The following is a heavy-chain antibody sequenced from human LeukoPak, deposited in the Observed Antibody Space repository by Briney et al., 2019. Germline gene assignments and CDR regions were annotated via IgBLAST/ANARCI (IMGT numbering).Heavy chain of an antibody. CDR2: SSSSGTYI. CDR1: GFTFSSYW. Sequence: GGSLRLSCAASGFTFSSYWMHWVRQAPGKGLEWVSSSSSSGTYIYYADSVKGRFTISRDNAKNSVDLQMNSLRAEDTAVYYCARDQGGSGGNWGQGTLVTVSS. CDR3: ARDQGGSGGN. J-gene: IGHJ4*02. D-gene: IGHD3-10*01. V-gene: IGHV3-21*01.